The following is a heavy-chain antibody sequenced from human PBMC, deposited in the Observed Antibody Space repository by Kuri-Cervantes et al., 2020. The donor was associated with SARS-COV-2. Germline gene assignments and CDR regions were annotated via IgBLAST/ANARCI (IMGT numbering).Heavy chain of an antibody. CDR1: GFTFSSYS. D-gene: IGHD2-21*02. CDR2: ISSSSSYI. Sequence: SLQISCAAAGFTFSSYSMNCVRQARGKGLEWISSISSSSSYIYYADSVKGRFTISRDNAKNSLYLQMNSLRAEDTAVYYCARGGHIVVVTGGRGFDYWGQGTLVTVSS. CDR3: ARGGHIVVVTGGRGFDY. J-gene: IGHJ4*02. V-gene: IGHV3-21*01.